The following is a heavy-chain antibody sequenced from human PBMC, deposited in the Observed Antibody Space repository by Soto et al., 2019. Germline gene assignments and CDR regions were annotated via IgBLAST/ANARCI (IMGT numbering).Heavy chain of an antibody. Sequence: PSETLSLTCTVSGGSISSGDYYWSWIRQPPGKGLEWIGYIYYSGSTYYNPSLKSRVTISVDTSKNQFSLKLSSVTAADTAVYYCARAPLPNWFDPWGQGTLVTVSS. CDR3: ARAPLPNWFDP. V-gene: IGHV4-30-4*01. J-gene: IGHJ5*02. CDR2: IYYSGST. CDR1: GGSISSGDYY.